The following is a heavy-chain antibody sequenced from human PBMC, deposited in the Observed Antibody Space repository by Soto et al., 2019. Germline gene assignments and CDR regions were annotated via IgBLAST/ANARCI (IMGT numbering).Heavy chain of an antibody. CDR3: ALSPSLDYYDSSGYYFPYYFDY. J-gene: IGHJ4*02. Sequence: SETLSLTCTVSGGSISSGDYYWSWIRQPPGKGMEWIGYIYYSGSTYYNPSLKSRVTISVDTSKNQFSLKLSSVTAADTAVYYCALSPSLDYYDSSGYYFPYYFDYWGQGTLVTVSS. D-gene: IGHD3-22*01. CDR2: IYYSGST. V-gene: IGHV4-30-4*01. CDR1: GGSISSGDYY.